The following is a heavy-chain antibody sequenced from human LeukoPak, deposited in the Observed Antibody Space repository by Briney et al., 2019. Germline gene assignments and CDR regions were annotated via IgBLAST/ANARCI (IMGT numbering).Heavy chain of an antibody. J-gene: IGHJ2*01. D-gene: IGHD2-21*02. CDR3: ARENEHIVVVTATHYWYFDL. V-gene: IGHV1-2*06. CDR2: INPNSGGT. CDR1: GYTFTGNY. Sequence: ASVKVSCKASGYTFTGNYMHWVRQAPGQGLEWMGRINPNSGGTNYAQRFQGRVTMTRDTSISTAYMELSRLRSDDTAVYYCARENEHIVVVTATHYWYFDLWGRGTLVTVSS.